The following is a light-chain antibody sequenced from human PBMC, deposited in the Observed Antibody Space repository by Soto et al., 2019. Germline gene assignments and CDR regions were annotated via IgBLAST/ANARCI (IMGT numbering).Light chain of an antibody. CDR2: GAS. Sequence: EIVLTQSPATLSLSPGERATLSCGASQSVSSYLAWYQQKPGQAPRLLIYGASTRATGIPATFSGSGSGTEFTLTISSLQSEDFAVYYCQQYNNWPITFGQGTRLEI. CDR1: QSVSSY. V-gene: IGKV3-15*01. CDR3: QQYNNWPIT. J-gene: IGKJ5*01.